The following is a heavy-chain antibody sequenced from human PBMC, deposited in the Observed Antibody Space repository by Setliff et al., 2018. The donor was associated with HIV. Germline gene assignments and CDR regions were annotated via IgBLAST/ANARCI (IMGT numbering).Heavy chain of an antibody. D-gene: IGHD3-3*01. J-gene: IGHJ6*03. CDR2: IRSKAYGGTT. Sequence: LRLSCTASGFTSGDYAMSWVRQAPGKGLEWVGFIRSKAYGGTTEYAASVKGRFTISRNDSKSIAYLQMNSLKTEDPAVYYCTRDHASNYDFWSGYAYYYYYYMDVWGKGTTVTVSS. CDR1: GFTSGDYA. CDR3: TRDHASNYDFWSGYAYYYYYYMDV. V-gene: IGHV3-49*04.